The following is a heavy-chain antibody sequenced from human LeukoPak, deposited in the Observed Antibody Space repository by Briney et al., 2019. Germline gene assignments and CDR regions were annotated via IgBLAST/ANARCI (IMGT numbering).Heavy chain of an antibody. D-gene: IGHD3-16*02. CDR1: GYTFTGYY. Sequence: GASVKVSCKASGYTFTGYYMHWVRQAPGQGLEWMGWINPNSGGTNYAHKFQGRVTMTRDTSISTAYMELSRLRSDDTAVYYCATDFTFGGVIVRQTGVYWGQGTLVTVSS. CDR3: ATDFTFGGVIVRQTGVY. CDR2: INPNSGGT. V-gene: IGHV1-2*07. J-gene: IGHJ4*02.